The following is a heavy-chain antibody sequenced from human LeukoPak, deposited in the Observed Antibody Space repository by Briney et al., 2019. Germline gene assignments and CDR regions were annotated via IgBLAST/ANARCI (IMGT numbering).Heavy chain of an antibody. D-gene: IGHD1-26*01. CDR3: ARERGRGRDSPWFDY. V-gene: IGHV3-11*05. CDR1: GFTFSDYY. CDR2: ISSSSSYT. J-gene: IGHJ4*02. Sequence: GGSLRLSCAASGFTFSDYYMSWIRQAPGKGLEWVSYISSSSSYTNYADSVKGRFTISRDNSKNTLDLQMTGLRAEDTAVYYCARERGRGRDSPWFDYWGQGTLVTVSS.